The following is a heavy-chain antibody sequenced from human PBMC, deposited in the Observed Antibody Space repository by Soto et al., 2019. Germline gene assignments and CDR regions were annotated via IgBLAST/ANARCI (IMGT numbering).Heavy chain of an antibody. D-gene: IGHD5-12*01. Sequence: QVQLVQSGAELKKPGASVTVSCRSSGDTFNDYCIHWVRQAPGQGLEWMGWINPNSGVTKYAQKFKGWVSMTRDTSIRTVYMQLSRLRSDDTAVYYCARESGGATATLDYYYFYMDVWGTWTTVSVSS. CDR2: INPNSGVT. CDR3: ARESGGATATLDYYYFYMDV. J-gene: IGHJ6*03. CDR1: GDTFNDYC. V-gene: IGHV1-2*04.